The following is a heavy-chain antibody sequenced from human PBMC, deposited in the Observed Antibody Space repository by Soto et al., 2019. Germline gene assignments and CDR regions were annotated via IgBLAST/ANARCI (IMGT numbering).Heavy chain of an antibody. Sequence: SVKVSCKASGGTFSSYAISWVRQAPGQGLEWMGGIIPIFGTANYAQKFQGRVTITADESTSTAYMELSSLRSEDTAVYYCARGIRYFDWFHPWHYWGQGTLVTVSS. CDR2: IIPIFGTA. V-gene: IGHV1-69*13. D-gene: IGHD3-9*01. CDR3: ARGIRYFDWFHPWHY. J-gene: IGHJ4*02. CDR1: GGTFSSYA.